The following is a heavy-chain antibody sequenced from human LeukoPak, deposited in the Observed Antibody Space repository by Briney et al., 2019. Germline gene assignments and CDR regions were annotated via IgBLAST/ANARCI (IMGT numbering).Heavy chain of an antibody. V-gene: IGHV3-73*01. Sequence: GGSLRLSCAASGFTFSGSAMHWVRQASGKGLEWVGRIRSKANSYATAYAASVKGRFTISRDDSKNTAYLQMNSLKTEDTAVYYCTREGTHRESYRSFFDIWGQGTMVTVSS. CDR1: GFTFSGSA. J-gene: IGHJ3*02. CDR3: TREGTHRESYRSFFDI. D-gene: IGHD3-10*01. CDR2: IRSKANSYAT.